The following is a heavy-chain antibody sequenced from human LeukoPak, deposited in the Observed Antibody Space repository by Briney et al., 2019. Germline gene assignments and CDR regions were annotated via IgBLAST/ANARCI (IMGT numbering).Heavy chain of an antibody. CDR3: AKDHSSSWYVFGH. Sequence: GGALRLSCAASGFTFSSYAMSWVRQAPGKGLEWVSAISGSGGSTYYADSVKGRFTISRDNSKNTLYLQMNRLRAEDTAVYYCAKDHSSSWYVFGHWGQGTLVTVSS. CDR2: ISGSGGST. V-gene: IGHV3-23*01. CDR1: GFTFSSYA. D-gene: IGHD6-13*01. J-gene: IGHJ4*02.